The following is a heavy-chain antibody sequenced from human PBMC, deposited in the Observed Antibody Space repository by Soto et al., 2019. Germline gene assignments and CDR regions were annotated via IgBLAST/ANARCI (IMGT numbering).Heavy chain of an antibody. Sequence: QITLKESGPTLVKPTQPLTLTCTFSGFSLSTSGVSVGWIRQPPGKALEWLALIYWDDATRSNPSLKRRLTRTKYNSKNQVVLRRTYRDPEHTATYYCAHSRCGGDCLQPYPSQYYYGMDVWGQGTTFTVSS. CDR3: AHSRCGGDCLQPYPSQYYYGMDV. CDR2: IYWDDAT. D-gene: IGHD2-21*02. J-gene: IGHJ6*02. CDR1: GFSLSTSGVS. V-gene: IGHV2-5*02.